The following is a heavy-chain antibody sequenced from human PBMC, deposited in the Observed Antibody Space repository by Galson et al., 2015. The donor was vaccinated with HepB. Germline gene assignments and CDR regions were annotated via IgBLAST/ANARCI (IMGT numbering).Heavy chain of an antibody. D-gene: IGHD3-10*01. CDR2: IWYDGSNK. CDR3: ARGRGALLMTYGMDV. J-gene: IGHJ6*02. V-gene: IGHV3-33*08. Sequence: SLRLSCAASGFTFSSYGMHWVRQAPGKGLEWVAVIWYDGSNKYYADSVKGRFTISRDNSKNTLYLQMNSLRAEDTAVYYCARGRGALLMTYGMDVWGQGTTVTVSS. CDR1: GFTFSSYG.